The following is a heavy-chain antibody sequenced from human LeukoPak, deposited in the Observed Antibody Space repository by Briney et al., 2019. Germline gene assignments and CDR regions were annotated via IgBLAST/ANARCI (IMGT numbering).Heavy chain of an antibody. CDR2: IFHGGNT. Sequence: PSETLSLTCAIYGGSFSGYYWSWIRQPPGKGLEWIGEIFHGGNTNYNPSLKSRVTISADTSKNQFSLKLNSVTAADTAVYYCRTARYYFDYWGQGALVTVSS. CDR3: RTARYYFDY. J-gene: IGHJ4*02. D-gene: IGHD6-6*01. CDR1: GGSFSGYY. V-gene: IGHV4-34*12.